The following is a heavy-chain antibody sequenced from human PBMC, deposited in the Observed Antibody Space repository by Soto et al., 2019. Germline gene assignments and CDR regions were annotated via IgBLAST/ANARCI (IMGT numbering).Heavy chain of an antibody. J-gene: IGHJ4*02. CDR1: GGSISSGGYY. CDR3: ARGTSRKDRYGGKPYFDY. CDR2: IYYSGST. Sequence: SETLSLTCTVSGGSISSGGYYWSWIRQHPGKGLEWIGYIYYSGSTYYNPSLKSRVTISVDTSKNQFSLKLSSVTAADTAVYYCARGTSRKDRYGGKPYFDYWGQGTLVTVSS. D-gene: IGHD4-17*01. V-gene: IGHV4-31*03.